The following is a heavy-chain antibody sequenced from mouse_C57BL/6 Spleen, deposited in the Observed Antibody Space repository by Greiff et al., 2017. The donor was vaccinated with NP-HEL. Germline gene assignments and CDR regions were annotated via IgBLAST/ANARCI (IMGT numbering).Heavy chain of an antibody. Sequence: QVQLKQSGAELAKPGASVKLSCKASGYTFTSYWMHWVKQRPGQGLEWIGYINPSSGYTKYNQKFKDKATLTAGKSSSTAYMQLSSLTYEDSAVYYCAKTAQAFYAMDYWGQGTSVTVSS. CDR1: GYTFTSYW. CDR3: AKTAQAFYAMDY. CDR2: INPSSGYT. D-gene: IGHD3-2*02. V-gene: IGHV1-7*01. J-gene: IGHJ4*01.